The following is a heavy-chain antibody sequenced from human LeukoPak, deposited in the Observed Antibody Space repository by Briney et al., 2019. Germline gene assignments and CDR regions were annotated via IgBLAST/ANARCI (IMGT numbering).Heavy chain of an antibody. V-gene: IGHV3-21*01. CDR3: ARTSWNDVPYLDY. J-gene: IGHJ4*02. D-gene: IGHD1-1*01. Sequence: GGSLRLSCAASGFTFSSYSMNWVRQAPGKGLEWVSSISSSSSYIYYADSVTGRFTISRDNAKNSLYLQMNSLRAEDTAVYYCARTSWNDVPYLDYWGQGTLVTVSS. CDR2: ISSSSSYI. CDR1: GFTFSSYS.